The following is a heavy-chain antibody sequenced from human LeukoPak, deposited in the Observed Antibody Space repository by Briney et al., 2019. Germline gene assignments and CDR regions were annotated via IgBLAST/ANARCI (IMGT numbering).Heavy chain of an antibody. Sequence: GGSLRLSCAASGFTFDDYAMHWVRQAPGKGLEWVSGISWNSGSIGYADSVKGRFTISRDNAKNSLYLQMNSLRAEDTALYYCAKDISGSGSYTAFDIWGQGTMVTVSS. J-gene: IGHJ3*02. CDR3: AKDISGSGSYTAFDI. D-gene: IGHD3-10*01. CDR2: ISWNSGSI. CDR1: GFTFDDYA. V-gene: IGHV3-9*01.